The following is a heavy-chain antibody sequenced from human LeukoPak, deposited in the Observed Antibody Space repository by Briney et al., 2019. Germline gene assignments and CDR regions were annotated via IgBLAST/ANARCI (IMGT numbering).Heavy chain of an antibody. D-gene: IGHD2-2*01. V-gene: IGHV3-21*01. CDR3: ARVSSYCSSTSCTGDY. CDR1: GFTFSSYS. Sequence: GGSLRLSCAGSGFTFSSYSLNWVRQAPGKGLEWVSSISSSSSYIYYADSVKGRFTISRDNAKNSLYLQMNSLRAEDTAVYYCARVSSYCSSTSCTGDYWGQGTLVTVSS. CDR2: ISSSSSYI. J-gene: IGHJ4*02.